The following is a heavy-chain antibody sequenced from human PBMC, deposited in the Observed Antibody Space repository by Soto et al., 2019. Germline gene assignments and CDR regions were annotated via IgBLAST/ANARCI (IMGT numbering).Heavy chain of an antibody. CDR2: IATAGDT. Sequence: GGSLRLSCAASGFTFSSYDMHWVRQVTGKGLEWVSGIATAGDTYYVGSVEGRFTISRENAKDSLYLQMNNLRVGDTAVYYCARGNMYYYHSSGPNPPFDYWGQGT. V-gene: IGHV3-13*04. J-gene: IGHJ4*02. D-gene: IGHD3-22*01. CDR1: GFTFSSYD. CDR3: ARGNMYYYHSSGPNPPFDY.